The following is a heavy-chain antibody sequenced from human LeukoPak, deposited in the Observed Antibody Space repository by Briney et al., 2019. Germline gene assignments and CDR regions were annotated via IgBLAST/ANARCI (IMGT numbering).Heavy chain of an antibody. Sequence: PGASLRLSCAASGFTFSSYAMSWVRQAPGKGLEWVSAISGSGGSTYYADSVKGRFTISRDNSKNTLYLQMNSLRAEDTAVCYCAKDRSAFDWLLANYWGQGTLVTVSS. D-gene: IGHD3-9*01. V-gene: IGHV3-23*01. CDR1: GFTFSSYA. CDR3: AKDRSAFDWLLANY. CDR2: ISGSGGST. J-gene: IGHJ4*02.